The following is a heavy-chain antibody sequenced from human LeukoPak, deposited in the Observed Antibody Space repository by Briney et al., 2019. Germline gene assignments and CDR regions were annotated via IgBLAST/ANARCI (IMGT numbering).Heavy chain of an antibody. Sequence: GASVNVSCKASGYSFAGYGISWVRQAPGQGLEWIGWISTYSGNTNYAHNLQGRITVTTETSTSTAYMELRILRSDDTAVYYCARVGAAPGHFDYWGQGTQLTVSS. V-gene: IGHV1-18*01. D-gene: IGHD6-13*01. CDR1: GYSFAGYG. J-gene: IGHJ4*02. CDR2: ISTYSGNT. CDR3: ARVGAAPGHFDY.